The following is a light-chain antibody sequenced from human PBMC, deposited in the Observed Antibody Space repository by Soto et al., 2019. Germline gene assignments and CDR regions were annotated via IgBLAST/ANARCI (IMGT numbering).Light chain of an antibody. CDR2: AAS. CDR1: QGITSY. Sequence: IQVTQSPSSLSASVGDRVTITCRASQGITSYLAWYQQKPGKAPKLLIYAASALQTGVSSRFSGSGYGTDFALTISNLQPEDFVTYFCQQLYSYPLTFGGGTTVEF. CDR3: QQLYSYPLT. V-gene: IGKV1-9*01. J-gene: IGKJ4*01.